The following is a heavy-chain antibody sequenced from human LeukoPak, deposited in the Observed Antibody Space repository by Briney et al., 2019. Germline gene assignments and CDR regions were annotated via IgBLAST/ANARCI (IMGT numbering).Heavy chain of an antibody. V-gene: IGHV1-46*01. Sequence: GASVKVSCKASGYTFTRNYMHWVRQAPGQGLEWMGVINPSGLWSSSAQKFQGRVTMTRDTSISTAYMELSRLGYDDTAVYYCARDTRSSYLQYYFDYWGQGTLVTVSS. CDR1: GYTFTRNY. J-gene: IGHJ4*02. CDR3: ARDTRSSYLQYYFDY. D-gene: IGHD5-24*01. CDR2: INPSGLWS.